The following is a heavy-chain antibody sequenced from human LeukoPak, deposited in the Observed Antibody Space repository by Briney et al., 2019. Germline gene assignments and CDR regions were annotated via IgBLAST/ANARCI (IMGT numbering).Heavy chain of an antibody. J-gene: IGHJ4*02. CDR2: ITTNSSVT. CDR1: GHTFTGYY. Sequence: GASGEVSGKASGHTFTGYYIHWVRRAPGQGLGGWGGITTNSSVTNYTQKFDGTVNMTRDTSISTAYMELNRQRSDDTAVYYCARGGMGTTGDRAMVADYWGPGTLVTVSS. D-gene: IGHD5-18*01. CDR3: ARGGMGTTGDRAMVADY. V-gene: IGHV1-2*02.